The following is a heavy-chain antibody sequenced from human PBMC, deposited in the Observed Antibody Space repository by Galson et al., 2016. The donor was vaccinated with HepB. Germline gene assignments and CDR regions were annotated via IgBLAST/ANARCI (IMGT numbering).Heavy chain of an antibody. CDR2: VDYSGVT. J-gene: IGHJ5*02. CDR3: AREGLAVPADVEEWFDP. Sequence: SETLSLTCTVSGGSVSSGSFYWTWLRQSPGRGLEWIGNVDYSGVTKKNPSLKGRVTLLLDSSKNQFSLKLDSVTAVDTAVYYCAREGLAVPADVEEWFDPWGQGTLVTVSS. CDR1: GGSVSSGSFY. V-gene: IGHV4-61*01. D-gene: IGHD6-19*01.